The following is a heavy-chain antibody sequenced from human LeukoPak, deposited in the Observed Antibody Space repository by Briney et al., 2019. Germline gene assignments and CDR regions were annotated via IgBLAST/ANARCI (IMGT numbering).Heavy chain of an antibody. V-gene: IGHV4-34*01. Sequence: SETLSLTCAVYGGSFSGYYWSWIRQPPGKGLEWIGEINHSRSTNYNPSLKSRVTISVDTSKNQFSLKLSSVTAADTAVYYCARANTSSCWFDPWGQGTLVTVSS. CDR3: ARANTSSCWFDP. J-gene: IGHJ5*02. CDR2: INHSRST. CDR1: GGSFSGYY. D-gene: IGHD6-19*01.